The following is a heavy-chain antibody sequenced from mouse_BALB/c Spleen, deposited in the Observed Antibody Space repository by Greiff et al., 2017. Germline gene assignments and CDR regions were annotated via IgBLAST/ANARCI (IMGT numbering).Heavy chain of an antibody. J-gene: IGHJ2*01. CDR2: INPSSGYT. D-gene: IGHD2-10*02. V-gene: IGHV1-4*02. CDR1: GYTFTSYT. Sequence: QVQLQQSGAELVKPGASVKMSCKASGYTFTSYTMHWVKQRPGQGLEWIGYINPSSGYTEYNQKFKDKTTLTADKSSSTAYMQLSSLTSEDSAVYYCARGQYGNYGYFDYWGQGTTLTVSS. CDR3: ARGQYGNYGYFDY.